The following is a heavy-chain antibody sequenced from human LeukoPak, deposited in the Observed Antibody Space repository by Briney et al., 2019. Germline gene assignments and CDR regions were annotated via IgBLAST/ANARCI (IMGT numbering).Heavy chain of an antibody. V-gene: IGHV3-53*01. D-gene: IGHD3-22*01. J-gene: IGHJ4*02. CDR3: ARGGVTMIVPIF. CDR2: IYSGGNT. Sequence: GGSLRLSCAASGFTFSSYSMNWVRQAPGKGLEWVSVIYSGGNTYYADSVKGRFTIFRDNSKNTLFLQMNSLRADDTAVYYCARGGVTMIVPIFWGQGTLVTVSS. CDR1: GFTFSSYS.